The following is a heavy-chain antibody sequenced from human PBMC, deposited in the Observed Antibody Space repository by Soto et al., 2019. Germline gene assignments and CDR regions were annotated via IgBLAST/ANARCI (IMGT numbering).Heavy chain of an antibody. CDR3: ARGDSTDCYIVGSACFSSSSKDV. Sequence: PSVKVSCKASGYSFTDYHIHWVRQAPGQGLEWLGRINPKSGGTSTAQKFQGWVTMTTDTSISTASMELTRLTSDDTAIYYCARGDSTDCYIVGSACFSSSSKDVWGEGSTV. J-gene: IGHJ6*02. CDR2: INPKSGGT. CDR1: GYSFTDYH. D-gene: IGHD6-13*01. V-gene: IGHV1-2*04.